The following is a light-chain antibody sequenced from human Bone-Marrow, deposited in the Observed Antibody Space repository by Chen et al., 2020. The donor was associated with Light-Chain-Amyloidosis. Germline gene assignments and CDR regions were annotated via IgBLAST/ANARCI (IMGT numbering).Light chain of an antibody. CDR1: VLATQF. Sequence: SYELTQSPSASVSPGQTFKITCSGDVLATQFVYWYQQKPGQAPLVVIHRDSERPSGIPERFSGAGSGTTVTLTISGVQAEDEADYHCQSADSSGTYEVIFGGGTKLTVL. J-gene: IGLJ2*01. CDR3: QSADSSGTYEVI. V-gene: IGLV3-25*03. CDR2: RDS.